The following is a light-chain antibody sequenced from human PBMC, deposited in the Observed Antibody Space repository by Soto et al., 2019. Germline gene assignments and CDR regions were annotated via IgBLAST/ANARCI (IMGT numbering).Light chain of an antibody. Sequence: QSALTQPASVSGSPGQSITISCTGTSSDIGFYNYVSWYQQYPGKAPKVVIYEVKNRPSGVSNRFSGSKSGNTASLTISGPQADDEADYYCCSYTSSSTLYVFGTGTKLTVL. J-gene: IGLJ1*01. CDR2: EVK. CDR3: CSYTSSSTLYV. CDR1: SSDIGFYNY. V-gene: IGLV2-14*01.